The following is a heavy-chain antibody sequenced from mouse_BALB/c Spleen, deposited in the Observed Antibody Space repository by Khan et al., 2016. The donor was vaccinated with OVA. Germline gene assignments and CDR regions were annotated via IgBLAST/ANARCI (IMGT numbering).Heavy chain of an antibody. J-gene: IGHJ3*01. D-gene: IGHD1-1*02. CDR1: GFTFSTYG. V-gene: IGHV5-6*01. CDR2: ISSGGSYT. CDR3: ARLAYYYDCEGFAY. Sequence: EVELVESGGDLVKPEGSLKLSCAASGFTFSTYGMSWVRQTPDKRLEWVATISSGGSYTYYPDSVQGRFTISRDNAKNTLYLQMSSLKSEDTAMFYCARLAYYYDCEGFAYWGQGTVVTVSA.